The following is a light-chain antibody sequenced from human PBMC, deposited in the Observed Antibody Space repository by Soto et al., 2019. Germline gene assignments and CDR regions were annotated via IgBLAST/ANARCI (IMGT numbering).Light chain of an antibody. J-gene: IGKJ1*01. Sequence: ETVMTQSPATLSVSPGERVTLSCRASQSVTRKLAWYQQKPGQAPRLLMNGASTRVTGVPGRFRGSGSGTEFTLSIASLQSEDFGLYYCQQYHDWPPTFGQGTKVDI. CDR3: QQYHDWPPT. V-gene: IGKV3-15*01. CDR2: GAS. CDR1: QSVTRK.